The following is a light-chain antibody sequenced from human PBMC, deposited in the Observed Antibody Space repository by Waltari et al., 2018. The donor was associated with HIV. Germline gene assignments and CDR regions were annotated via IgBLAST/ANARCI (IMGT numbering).Light chain of an antibody. Sequence: QSALTQPASVSGSPGPSITISCTGPSSDVGGYNYVSWYQQHPGKAPKLMIYDVSNRPSGVSNRFSGSKSGNTASLTISGLQAEDEADYYCSSYTSSSALYVVFGGGTKLTVL. J-gene: IGLJ2*01. V-gene: IGLV2-14*03. CDR1: SSDVGGYNY. CDR3: SSYTSSSALYVV. CDR2: DVS.